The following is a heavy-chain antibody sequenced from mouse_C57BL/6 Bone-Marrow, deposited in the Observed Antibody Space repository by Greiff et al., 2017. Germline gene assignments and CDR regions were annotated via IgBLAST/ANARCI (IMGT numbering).Heavy chain of an antibody. D-gene: IGHD2-4*01. CDR1: GYAFSSSW. V-gene: IGHV1-82*01. CDR2: IYPGDGDT. Sequence: QVQLQQSGPELVKPGASVKISCKASGYAFSSSWMNWVKQRPGKGLEWIGRIYPGDGDTNYNGKFKGKATLTADKSSSTAYMQLSSLTSEDSAVYVCARSLYDYFAWFAYWGQGTLVTVSA. CDR3: ARSLYDYFAWFAY. J-gene: IGHJ3*01.